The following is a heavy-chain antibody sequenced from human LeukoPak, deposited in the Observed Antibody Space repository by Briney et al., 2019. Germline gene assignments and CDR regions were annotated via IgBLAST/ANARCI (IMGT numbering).Heavy chain of an antibody. CDR2: ISAYNGNT. J-gene: IGHJ6*03. V-gene: IGHV1-18*01. Sequence: ASVKVSCKASGYTFTSYGMSWVRQAPGQGLEWMGWISAYNGNTNYAQKLQGRVTMTTDTSTSTAYMELRSLRSDDTAVYYCARGAAGNLLRGNMDVWGKGTTVTVSS. CDR1: GYTFTSYG. CDR3: ARGAAGNLLRGNMDV. D-gene: IGHD6-13*01.